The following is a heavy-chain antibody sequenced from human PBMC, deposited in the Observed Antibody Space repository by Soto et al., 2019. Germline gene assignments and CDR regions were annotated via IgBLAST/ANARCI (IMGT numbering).Heavy chain of an antibody. J-gene: IGHJ4*02. D-gene: IGHD2-15*01. V-gene: IGHV1-46*03. CDR1: GYTFTSYY. Sequence: ASVKVSCKASGYTFTSYYMHWVRQAPGQGLEWMGIINPSGGSTSYAQKFQGRVTMTRDTSTSTVYMELSSLRSEDTAVYYCASAYCSGGSCYSDFDYWGQGTLVTVSS. CDR3: ASAYCSGGSCYSDFDY. CDR2: INPSGGST.